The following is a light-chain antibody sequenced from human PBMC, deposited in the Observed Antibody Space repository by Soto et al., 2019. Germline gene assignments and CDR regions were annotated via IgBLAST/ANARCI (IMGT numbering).Light chain of an antibody. Sequence: EIVLTHSPGTLSLSPCERATLSFSASQSVSSSYLAWYQQKPGQAPRLLIFGASRRATGIPDRFSGSGSGTNFTLTISRLEPEDFAVYYCQQYGKLPRTFGQGTKVDIK. CDR1: QSVSSSY. CDR2: GAS. CDR3: QQYGKLPRT. V-gene: IGKV3-20*01. J-gene: IGKJ1*01.